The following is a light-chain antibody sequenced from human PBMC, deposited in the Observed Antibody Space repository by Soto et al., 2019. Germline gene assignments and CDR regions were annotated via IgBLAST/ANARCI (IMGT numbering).Light chain of an antibody. CDR1: TSNIGSNY. V-gene: IGLV1-47*01. Sequence: QSVLTQPPSASGTPGQGVTISCSGSTSNIGSNYVYWYQQLPGTAPKLLIYRNNQRPSGVPDRFSASTSGTSASLAITGLQAEDEGDYYCQSYDSTLSARYVFGTGTKVTVL. J-gene: IGLJ1*01. CDR3: QSYDSTLSARYV. CDR2: RNN.